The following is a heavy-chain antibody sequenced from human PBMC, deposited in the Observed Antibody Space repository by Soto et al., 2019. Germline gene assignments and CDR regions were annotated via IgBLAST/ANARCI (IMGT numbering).Heavy chain of an antibody. J-gene: IGHJ6*03. CDR1: GFTFGDYA. Sequence: PGGSLRLSCTASGFTFGDYAMSWFRQAPGKGLEWVGFIRSKAYGGTTEYAASVKGRFTISRDDSKSIAYLQMNSLKTEDTAVYYCARPSSSGWDSSLYYMDVWGNGTTVTVSS. V-gene: IGHV3-49*03. CDR3: ARPSSSGWDSSLYYMDV. CDR2: IRSKAYGGTT. D-gene: IGHD6-19*01.